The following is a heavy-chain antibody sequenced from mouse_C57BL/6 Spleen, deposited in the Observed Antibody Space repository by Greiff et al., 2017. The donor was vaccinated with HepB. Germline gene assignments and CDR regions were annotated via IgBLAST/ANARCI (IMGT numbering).Heavy chain of an antibody. CDR3: ASLYGSSPWFAY. V-gene: IGHV1-19*01. CDR2: INPYNGGT. CDR1: GYTFTDYY. J-gene: IGHJ3*01. Sequence: EVQLQQSGPVLVKPGASVKMSCKASGYTFTDYYMNWVKQSHGKSLEWIGVINPYNGGTSYNQKFKGKATLTVDKSSSTAYMELNSLTSEDSAVYYCASLYGSSPWFAYWGQGTLVTVSA. D-gene: IGHD1-1*01.